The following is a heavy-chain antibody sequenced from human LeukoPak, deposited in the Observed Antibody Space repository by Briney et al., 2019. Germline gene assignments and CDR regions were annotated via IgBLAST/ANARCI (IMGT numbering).Heavy chain of an antibody. Sequence: PGGSLTLSCAASGFTFSNYWMSWVRQAREKGLEWVANIKHDGSEKYYVDSVKGRFTISRDNAKNSLYLQMNRLRAEDTAVYYCARDESYSSDYWGQGTLVTVS. V-gene: IGHV3-7*03. CDR3: ARDESYSSDY. CDR2: IKHDGSEK. J-gene: IGHJ4*02. CDR1: GFTFSNYW. D-gene: IGHD6-13*01.